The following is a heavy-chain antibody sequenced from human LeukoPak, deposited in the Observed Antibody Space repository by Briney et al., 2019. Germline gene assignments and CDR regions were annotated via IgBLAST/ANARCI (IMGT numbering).Heavy chain of an antibody. CDR2: ISYDGSNK. Sequence: TGGSLRLSCAASGFTFSSYGMHWVRQAPGKGLEWVAVISYDGSNKYYADSVKGRFTISRDNSKNTLYLQMNSLRAEDTAVYYCAKDPKQQLARRVDYWGQGTLVTVSS. J-gene: IGHJ4*02. D-gene: IGHD6-13*01. CDR3: AKDPKQQLARRVDY. CDR1: GFTFSSYG. V-gene: IGHV3-30*18.